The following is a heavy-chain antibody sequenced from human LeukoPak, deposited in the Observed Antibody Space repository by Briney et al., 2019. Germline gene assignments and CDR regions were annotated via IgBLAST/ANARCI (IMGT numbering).Heavy chain of an antibody. V-gene: IGHV4-59*08. CDR2: IHSSEGT. J-gene: IGHJ6*04. CDR3: ARHVYGEGMVV. Sequence: SETLSLTCTVSGGSLNGYYWGWIRQPPGKGLECIGYIHSSEGTAHNAALKSRLTISLDTSKSQLSLTLSSVIAADTAVYYCARHVYGEGMVVWGKGTAVTVSS. CDR1: GGSLNGYY. D-gene: IGHD4-17*01.